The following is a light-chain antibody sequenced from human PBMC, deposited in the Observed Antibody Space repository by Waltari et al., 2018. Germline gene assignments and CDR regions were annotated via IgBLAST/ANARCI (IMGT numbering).Light chain of an antibody. Sequence: PGQSITISCTGTSGDVGRYNLVSWYQQHPGKAPKLMIYEVGKRPSGISNRFSGSKSGNTASLTISGRQAEDEADYYCCSYAGAGTGVFGGGTKVTVL. J-gene: IGLJ3*02. V-gene: IGLV2-23*02. CDR2: EVG. CDR3: CSYAGAGTGV. CDR1: SGDVGRYNL.